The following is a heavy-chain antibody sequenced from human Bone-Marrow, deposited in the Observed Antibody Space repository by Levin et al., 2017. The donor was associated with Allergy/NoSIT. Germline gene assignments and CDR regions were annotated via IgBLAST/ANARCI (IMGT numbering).Heavy chain of an antibody. CDR2: IYYSGRT. CDR1: GDSISSPDYY. D-gene: IGHD1-26*01. CDR3: ARLKVGAHFDS. Sequence: SETLSLTCTVSGDSISSPDYYWGWIRQPPGKGLEWIGHIYYSGRTYYNTSLKSRVTISVDTSKNQFSLKVSSVTAADTAIYSCARLKVGAHFDSWGQGTLVTVSS. J-gene: IGHJ4*02. V-gene: IGHV4-39*01.